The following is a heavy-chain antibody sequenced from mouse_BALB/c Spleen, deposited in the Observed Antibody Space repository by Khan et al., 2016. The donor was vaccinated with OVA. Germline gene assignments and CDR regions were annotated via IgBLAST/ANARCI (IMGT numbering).Heavy chain of an antibody. Sequence: VQLQQSGPELVKPGTSVKMSCKASGYRFTGYIIHWVKQRPGQGLEWIGYINPYNGATKYNEKFKGKATLTSDKSSNTAYMELSSLTSEDSAVYYCARGNWQSYYFDYWGQGTTLTVSS. J-gene: IGHJ2*01. V-gene: IGHV1S136*01. D-gene: IGHD4-1*01. CDR2: INPYNGAT. CDR1: GYRFTGYI. CDR3: ARGNWQSYYFDY.